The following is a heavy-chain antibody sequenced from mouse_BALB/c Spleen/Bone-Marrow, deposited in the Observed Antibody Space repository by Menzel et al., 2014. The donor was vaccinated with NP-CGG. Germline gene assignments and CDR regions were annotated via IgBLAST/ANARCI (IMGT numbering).Heavy chain of an antibody. CDR1: GFDFSTFC. V-gene: IGHV4-1*02. CDR3: ARLHYYGYGAY. CDR2: INPDRSTI. J-gene: IGHJ3*01. Sequence: DVMLVESGGGLVQPGGSLKLSCAASGFDFSTFCMSWVRQAPGKGLEWIGEINPDRSTINYRPSLKDKFIISRDNAKNTLYLLMSKVRSEDTALYYCARLHYYGYGAYWGQGTLVTVSA. D-gene: IGHD1-2*01.